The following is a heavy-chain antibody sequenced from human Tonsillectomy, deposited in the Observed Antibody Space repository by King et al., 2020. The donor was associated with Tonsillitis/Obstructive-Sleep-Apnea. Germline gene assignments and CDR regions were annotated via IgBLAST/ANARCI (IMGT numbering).Heavy chain of an antibody. CDR1: GHTFTDYY. V-gene: IGHV1-2*04. CDR2: INPNSGGT. D-gene: IGHD6-6*01. Sequence: QLVQSGAEVKKPGASVKVSCKASGHTFTDYYIHWVRQAPGQGLEWMGWINPNSGGTNYAQKFQGWVTMTRDTSISTSYMELSSLKSDDTAVYYCARGQKEYRSSATGGYYHYAMDVWGQGTTVTVSS. CDR3: ARGQKEYRSSATGGYYHYAMDV. J-gene: IGHJ6*02.